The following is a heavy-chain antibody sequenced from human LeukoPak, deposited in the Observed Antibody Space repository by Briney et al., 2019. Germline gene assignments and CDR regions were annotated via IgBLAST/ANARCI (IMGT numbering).Heavy chain of an antibody. J-gene: IGHJ5*02. D-gene: IGHD3-3*01. V-gene: IGHV3-30*04. CDR1: GFTFRDSA. Sequence: GRSLRLSCSGAGFTFRDSAFHWVRQAPGKGLEWVAVISDDGSKRFCADSVKGRFTISRDNSRDTLYLHMQTLRPEDSAVYYCARESGFMMVGEINADNWFDPWGQGTPVTVSS. CDR2: ISDDGSKR. CDR3: ARESGFMMVGEINADNWFDP.